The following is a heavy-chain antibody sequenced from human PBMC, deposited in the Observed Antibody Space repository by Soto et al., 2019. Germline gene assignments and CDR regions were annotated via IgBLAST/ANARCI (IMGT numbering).Heavy chain of an antibody. V-gene: IGHV3-33*01. CDR2: IWYDGSNK. CDR3: ARDGPVSTTYSWYAFDI. D-gene: IGHD1-20*01. Sequence: GGSLRLSCAASGFTFSSYGMHWVRQAPGKGLEWGAFIWYDGSNKYYADSVKGRFTISRDNSKNTLYLQMNSLRAEDTAVYYCARDGPVSTTYSWYAFDIWGQGTMVTVSS. CDR1: GFTFSSYG. J-gene: IGHJ3*02.